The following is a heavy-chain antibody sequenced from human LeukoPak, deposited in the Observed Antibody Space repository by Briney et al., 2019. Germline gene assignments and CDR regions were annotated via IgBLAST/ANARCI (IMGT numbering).Heavy chain of an antibody. V-gene: IGHV1-46*03. CDR3: ASGGYSSSWYGKIDY. Sequence: GASVKVSCKASGYTFTSYYMHWVRHAPGQGLELMGIINPSGGSTSYAQKFQGRVTMTRDTSTSTVYMELSSLRSEDTAVYYCASGGYSSSWYGKIDYWGQGTLVTVSS. CDR1: GYTFTSYY. J-gene: IGHJ4*02. D-gene: IGHD6-13*01. CDR2: INPSGGST.